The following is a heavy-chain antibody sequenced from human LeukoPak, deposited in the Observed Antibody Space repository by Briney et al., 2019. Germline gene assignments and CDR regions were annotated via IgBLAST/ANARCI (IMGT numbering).Heavy chain of an antibody. CDR3: AHGYYYDSSGYLSSIGLIN. Sequence: ESGPTLVNPTQTLTLTCTFSGFSLSTSGMCVSWIRQPPGKALEWLARIDWDDDKYYSPSLKSRLTITKDTSKNQVVLTMTNMDPVDTATYYCAHGYYYDSSGYLSSIGLINWGQGTLVTVSS. CDR1: GFSLSTSGMC. CDR2: IDWDDDK. J-gene: IGHJ4*02. D-gene: IGHD3-22*01. V-gene: IGHV2-70*12.